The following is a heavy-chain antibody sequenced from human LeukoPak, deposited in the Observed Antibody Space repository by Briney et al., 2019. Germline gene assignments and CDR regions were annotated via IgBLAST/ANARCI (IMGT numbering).Heavy chain of an antibody. D-gene: IGHD3-16*01. J-gene: IGHJ3*02. CDR2: INHSGST. V-gene: IGHV4-34*01. CDR3: ASRPGPRFSAFDI. Sequence: SETLSLTCAVYGGSFSGYYWSWIRQPPGKGLEWIGEINHSGSTNYNPSLKSRVTISVDTSKNQFSLKLSSVTAADTAVYYCASRPGPRFSAFDIWGQGTMVTVSS. CDR1: GGSFSGYY.